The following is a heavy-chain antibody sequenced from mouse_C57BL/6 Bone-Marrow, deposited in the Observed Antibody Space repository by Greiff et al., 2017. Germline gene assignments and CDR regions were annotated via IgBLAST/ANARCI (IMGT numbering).Heavy chain of an antibody. J-gene: IGHJ3*01. D-gene: IGHD1-1*01. V-gene: IGHV5-6*01. Sequence: LVESGGDLVKPGGSLKLSCAASGFTFSSYGMSWVRQTPDKRLEWVATISSGGSYTYYPDSVKGRFTISRDNAKNTLYLQMSSLKSEDTAMYYCASSSWAWFAYWGQGTLVTVSA. CDR1: GFTFSSYG. CDR3: ASSSWAWFAY. CDR2: ISSGGSYT.